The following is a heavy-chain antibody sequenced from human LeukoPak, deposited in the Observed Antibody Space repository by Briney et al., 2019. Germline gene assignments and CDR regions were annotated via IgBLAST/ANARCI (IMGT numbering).Heavy chain of an antibody. V-gene: IGHV4-4*02. CDR2: IYHSGTT. Sequence: PSETLSLTCAVSGGSISSSNWWRWVRQPPGKGLEWIEEIYHSGTTNYNPSLKSRVFISVDKSKNPFSLKLSSVTAADTAVYYCARGGGKVEKSNAFDIWGQGTMVIVSS. CDR3: ARGGGKVEKSNAFDI. J-gene: IGHJ3*02. CDR1: GGSISSSNW. D-gene: IGHD1-1*01.